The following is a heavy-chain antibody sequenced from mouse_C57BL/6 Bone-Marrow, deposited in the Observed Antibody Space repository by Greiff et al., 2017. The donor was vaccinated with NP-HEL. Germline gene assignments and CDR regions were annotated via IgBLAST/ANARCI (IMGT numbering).Heavy chain of an antibody. Sequence: VQLKESGGGLVQPGGSLSLSCAASGFTFTDYYMSWVRQPPGKALEWLGFIRNKANGYTTEYSASVKGRFTISRDNSQSILYLQMNALRAEDSATYYCARYGSSYEWYFDVWGTGTTVTVSS. CDR1: GFTFTDYY. CDR2: IRNKANGYTT. J-gene: IGHJ1*03. V-gene: IGHV7-3*01. CDR3: ARYGSSYEWYFDV. D-gene: IGHD1-1*01.